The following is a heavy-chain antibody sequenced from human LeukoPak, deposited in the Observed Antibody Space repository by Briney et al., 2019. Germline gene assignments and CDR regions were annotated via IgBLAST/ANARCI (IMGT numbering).Heavy chain of an antibody. V-gene: IGHV1-24*01. J-gene: IGHJ4*02. Sequence: WASVTVSCKVSGDTLTELSMHWVRQAPGKALEWMGTFDPEEDEIIYAQKFQGRLTMTEDTSTDTAYMDLRSLTSDDTAMYYCAAVGVGLQVFWGQGTLVTVSS. D-gene: IGHD4-11*01. CDR3: AAVGVGLQVF. CDR1: GDTLTELS. CDR2: FDPEEDEI.